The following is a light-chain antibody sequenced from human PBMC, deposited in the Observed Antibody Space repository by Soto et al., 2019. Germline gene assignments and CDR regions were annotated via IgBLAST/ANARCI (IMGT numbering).Light chain of an antibody. CDR1: SSDVGSYNL. Sequence: QSVLTQPASVSGSPGQSITISCTGTSSDVGSYNLVSWYQQLPGKAPKLIIFEVNERPSGISNRFSGSKSGNTASLTISELQGEDEAHYYCCSYAGSSILVFGGGTKLTVL. J-gene: IGLJ2*01. CDR2: EVN. V-gene: IGLV2-23*02. CDR3: CSYAGSSILV.